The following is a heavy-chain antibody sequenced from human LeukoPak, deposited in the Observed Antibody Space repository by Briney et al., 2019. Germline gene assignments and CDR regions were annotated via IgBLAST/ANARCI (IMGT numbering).Heavy chain of an antibody. CDR2: IIPIFGTA. J-gene: IGHJ6*02. CDR1: GGTFSSYA. V-gene: IGHV1-69*13. CDR3: ARESIVVVPAAMPDYYYYGMGV. D-gene: IGHD2-2*01. Sequence: SVKVSCKASGGTFSSYAISWVRQAPGQGLEWMGGIIPIFGTANYAQKFQGRVTITADESTSTAYMELSSLRSEDTAVYYCARESIVVVPAAMPDYYYYGMGVWGQGTTVTVSS.